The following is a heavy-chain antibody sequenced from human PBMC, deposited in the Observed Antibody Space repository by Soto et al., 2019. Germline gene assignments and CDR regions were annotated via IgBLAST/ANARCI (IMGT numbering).Heavy chain of an antibody. D-gene: IGHD3-10*01. J-gene: IGHJ4*01. CDR2: IYYSGST. CDR3: ASHHDGLGGNFSY. V-gene: IGHV4-59*01. CDR1: GGSISSYY. Sequence: SETLSLTCTVSGGSISSYYWSWIRQPPGKGLEWIGYIYYSGSTNYNPSLKSRVTISVDTSKNQFSLKLSSVTAADTAVYYCASHHDGLGGNFSYCGQGTLVTVSS.